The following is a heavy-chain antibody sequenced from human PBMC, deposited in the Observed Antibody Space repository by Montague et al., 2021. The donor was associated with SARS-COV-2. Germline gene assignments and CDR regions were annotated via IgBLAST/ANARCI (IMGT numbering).Heavy chain of an antibody. D-gene: IGHD2-2*01. V-gene: IGHV4-39*01. J-gene: IGHJ4*02. Sequence: SETLSLTCTVSGDSISSGYFYWGWIRQPPGKGLEWVGTIHYSGITYYXXXLKSRVTISVDTSRNQFSLKLSSVTAADTAIYYCARHLAISGPAAVSDYWGQGTLVTVSP. CDR1: GDSISSGYFY. CDR3: ARHLAISGPAAVSDY. CDR2: IHYSGIT.